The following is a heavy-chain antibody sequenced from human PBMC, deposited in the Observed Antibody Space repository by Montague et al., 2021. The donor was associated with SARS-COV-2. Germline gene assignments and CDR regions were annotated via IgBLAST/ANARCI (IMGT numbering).Heavy chain of an antibody. CDR1: GFSLSTSGMR. J-gene: IGHJ4*02. Sequence: PALVKPTQTLTLTCTFSGFSLSTSGMRASWIRQPPGKALEWLARIDWDDDKFYSTSLKTRLTISKDTSKNQVVLTMTNMDPVDTATYYCARSYYDILTAYYTPFDSWGQGTLVTVSS. V-gene: IGHV2-70*04. D-gene: IGHD3-9*01. CDR3: ARSYYDILTAYYTPFDS. CDR2: IDWDDDK.